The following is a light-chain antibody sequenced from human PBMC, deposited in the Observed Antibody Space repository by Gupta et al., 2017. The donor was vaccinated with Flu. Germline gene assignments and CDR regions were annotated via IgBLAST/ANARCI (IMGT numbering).Light chain of an antibody. J-gene: IGLJ1*01. CDR1: SSNIGTGYD. V-gene: IGLV1-40*01. CDR2: GNS. Sequence: QFVLTQPPSVSGAPGQRVTISCTGSSSNIGTGYDVHWYQQLPGTAPKLLIYGNSNRHSGVPERFSGSKSDTSASLAITGLQAEDEADYYCQSYDSSLSGYVFGTETKVTVL. CDR3: QSYDSSLSGYV.